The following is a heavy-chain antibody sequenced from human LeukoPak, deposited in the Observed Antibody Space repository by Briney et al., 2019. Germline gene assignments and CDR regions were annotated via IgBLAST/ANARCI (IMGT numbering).Heavy chain of an antibody. D-gene: IGHD6-19*01. Sequence: GGSLRLSCAASGFTFSNYAMSWVRQAPGKGLEWVSTITGSGGSTYHADSVKGRFTISRDNSKNTLYLQMNSLRAEDTAIYYCXXXXXXXXXGWDSPYFDFWGQGTLVTVSS. J-gene: IGHJ4*02. CDR2: ITGSGGST. CDR3: XXXXXXXXXGWDSPYFDF. V-gene: IGHV3-23*01. CDR1: GFTFSNYA.